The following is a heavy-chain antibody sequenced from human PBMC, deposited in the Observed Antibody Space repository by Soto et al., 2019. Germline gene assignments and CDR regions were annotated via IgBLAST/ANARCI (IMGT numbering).Heavy chain of an antibody. CDR2: ISAYNGNT. J-gene: IGHJ4*02. D-gene: IGHD3-22*01. Sequence: QVQLVQSGAEVKKPGASVKVSCKASGYTFTSYGISWVRQAPGQGLEWMGWISAYNGNTNYAQKLQGRVTMTTDTSTSIAYMELRSLRSDDTAVYYCASGRYYDSSGYYHPLRYWGQGTLVTVSS. CDR3: ASGRYYDSSGYYHPLRY. CDR1: GYTFTSYG. V-gene: IGHV1-18*01.